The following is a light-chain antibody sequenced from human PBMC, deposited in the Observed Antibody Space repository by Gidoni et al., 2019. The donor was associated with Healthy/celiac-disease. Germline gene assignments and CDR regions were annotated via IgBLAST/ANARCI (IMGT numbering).Light chain of an antibody. V-gene: IGKV1-39*01. CDR2: AAS. Sequence: DIQMTQSPSSLSASVGDRVTITCRASQSISSYLNWYQQKPGKAPKLLIYAASSLQSGAPSRCSGRGSGTDFSLTISSLQPEDFATYYCQQSYSTPWTFGQGTKVEIK. CDR3: QQSYSTPWT. J-gene: IGKJ1*01. CDR1: QSISSY.